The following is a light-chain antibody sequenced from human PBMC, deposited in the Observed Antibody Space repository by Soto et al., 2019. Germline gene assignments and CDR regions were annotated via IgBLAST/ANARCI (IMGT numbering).Light chain of an antibody. CDR1: SSNIGAGYD. V-gene: IGLV1-40*01. J-gene: IGLJ3*02. CDR2: GNT. Sequence: QSVLTQPPSVSGAPGQRVTISCTGSSSNIGAGYDVHWYQQPPGTAPKLLLYGNTNRPSGVPDRFSGSKSGTSASLAITGLQAEDEADYYCQSYDSSLSAGVFGGGTKLTVL. CDR3: QSYDSSLSAGV.